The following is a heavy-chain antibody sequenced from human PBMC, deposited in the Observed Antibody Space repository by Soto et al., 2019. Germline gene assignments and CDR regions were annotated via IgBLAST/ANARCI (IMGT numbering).Heavy chain of an antibody. CDR3: TRRPHIAAAGINWFDP. CDR1: GGSISSTNW. J-gene: IGHJ5*02. D-gene: IGHD6-13*01. Sequence: PSETLSLTCAVSGGSISSTNWWNWVRQPPGKGLEWIGEIYHSGRTNYNPSLKSRVTISVDKSKNQFSLKLSSVTAADTAVYYCTRRPHIAAAGINWFDPWGQGTLVTVSS. V-gene: IGHV4-4*02. CDR2: IYHSGRT.